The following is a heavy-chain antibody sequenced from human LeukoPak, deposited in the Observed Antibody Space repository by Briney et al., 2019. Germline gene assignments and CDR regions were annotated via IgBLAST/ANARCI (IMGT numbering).Heavy chain of an antibody. D-gene: IGHD4-23*01. V-gene: IGHV3-15*01. J-gene: IGHJ4*02. CDR3: TTTLGGKLGGY. CDR1: GFTFSTTW. CDR2: MKRTPGAGTT. Sequence: PGGSLRLYCAAAGFTFSTTWMTWVRQAPGKGLEWVGRMKRTPGAGTTDYAARVKGRFTIARDDSNTTLYLQINSLQTEDTAVYYCTTTLGGKLGGYWGQGTLVAVSS.